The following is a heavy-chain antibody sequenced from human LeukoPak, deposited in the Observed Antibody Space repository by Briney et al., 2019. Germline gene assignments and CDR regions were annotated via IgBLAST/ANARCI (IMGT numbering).Heavy chain of an antibody. D-gene: IGHD3-10*01. V-gene: IGHV3-33*01. J-gene: IGHJ4*02. Sequence: GGSLRLSCAASGFTFSDYGINWVRQAPGKGLEWVAVIWPDGSSKYYADSVKGRFTISRENSKNTLYLRMNSLRVEDTAVYYCVRASGSFDYWGQGTLVTVSS. CDR2: IWPDGSSK. CDR1: GFTFSDYG. CDR3: VRASGSFDY.